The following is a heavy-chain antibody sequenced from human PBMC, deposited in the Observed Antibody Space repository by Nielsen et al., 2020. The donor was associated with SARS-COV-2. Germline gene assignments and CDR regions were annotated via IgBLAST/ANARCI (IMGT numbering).Heavy chain of an antibody. D-gene: IGHD6-19*01. CDR2: IWYDGSNK. V-gene: IGHV3-33*08. CDR3: AREMYSSGWD. Sequence: GGSLRLSCEASGISFSSYGVHWVRQAPGKGLECVARIWYDGSNKYYADSVKGRFTISRDNSKNTVYLQMNSLRGDDTAVYYCAREMYSSGWDWGQGTQVTVSS. CDR1: GISFSSYG. J-gene: IGHJ4*02.